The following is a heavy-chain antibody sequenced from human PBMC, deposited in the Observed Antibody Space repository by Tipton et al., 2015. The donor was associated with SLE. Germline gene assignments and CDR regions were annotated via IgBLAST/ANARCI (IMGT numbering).Heavy chain of an antibody. CDR3: ARLGRGYSYGYSSNY. CDR1: GFSIRSGFF. D-gene: IGHD5-18*01. CDR2: IYHSGGT. Sequence: TLSLTCTVSGFSIRSGFFWGWSRQPPGKGVEWFGGIYHSGGTYYNPSLKSRVTMSIDTSKNQFSLKLSSVTAADTAVYYCARLGRGYSYGYSSNYWGQGTLVTVSS. J-gene: IGHJ4*02. V-gene: IGHV4-38-2*02.